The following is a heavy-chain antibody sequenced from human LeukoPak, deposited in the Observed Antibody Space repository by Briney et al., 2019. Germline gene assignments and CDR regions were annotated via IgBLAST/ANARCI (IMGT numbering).Heavy chain of an antibody. CDR2: ISGSGGST. J-gene: IGHJ4*02. Sequence: PGGSLRLSCAASGFTFSSYAMSWVRQAPGKGLEWVSGISGSGGSTYYADSVKGRFTISRDNSKNTLYLQMNSLRAEDTAVYYCAKDHSSTWYDTSYLDYWGQGTVVTVSS. CDR3: AKDHSSTWYDTSYLDY. V-gene: IGHV3-23*01. D-gene: IGHD6-13*01. CDR1: GFTFSSYA.